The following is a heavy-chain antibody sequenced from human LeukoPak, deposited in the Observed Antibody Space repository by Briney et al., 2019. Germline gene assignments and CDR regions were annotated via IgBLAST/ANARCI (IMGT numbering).Heavy chain of an antibody. V-gene: IGHV3-20*04. CDR2: INYNGAIT. CDR3: ARDRLGPSFSVSHFDL. J-gene: IGHJ4*02. D-gene: IGHD3-16*01. CDR1: GFTFVDYG. Sequence: GGSLRLSCATSGFTFVDYGLSWVRRAPGKGLEGLCAINYNGAITDYADSVKGRFTISRDNAKISLYLRMDSLRAEDTALYYCARDRLGPSFSVSHFDLWGQGTLVTVSS.